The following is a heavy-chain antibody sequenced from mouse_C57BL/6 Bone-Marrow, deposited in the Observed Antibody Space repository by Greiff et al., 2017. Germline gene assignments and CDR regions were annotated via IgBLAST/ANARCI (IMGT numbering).Heavy chain of an antibody. CDR3: ASYVAYAMDY. V-gene: IGHV7-3*01. Sequence: HLLESGGGLVQPGGSLSLSCAASGFTFTDYYMSWVRQPPGKALEWLGFIRNEANGYTTEYIASVKGLCTITTDNSQSILYLQMNAQRADDSATYYCASYVAYAMDYWGQGTAVTVSS. CDR2: IRNEANGYTT. J-gene: IGHJ4*01. CDR1: GFTFTDYY. D-gene: IGHD1-1*01.